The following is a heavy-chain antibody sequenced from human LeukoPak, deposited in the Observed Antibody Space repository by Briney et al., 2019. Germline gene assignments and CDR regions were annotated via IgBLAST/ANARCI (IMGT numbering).Heavy chain of an antibody. Sequence: ASVTVSCTASGGTFSSYAISWVRQAPGQGLEWMGGIIPIFGTANYAQKFQGRVTITADESTSTAYMELSSLRSEDTAVYYCARDLRVVVAASAYYYYGMDVWGQGTTVTVSS. CDR3: ARDLRVVVAASAYYYYGMDV. D-gene: IGHD2-15*01. CDR1: GGTFSSYA. J-gene: IGHJ6*02. V-gene: IGHV1-69*13. CDR2: IIPIFGTA.